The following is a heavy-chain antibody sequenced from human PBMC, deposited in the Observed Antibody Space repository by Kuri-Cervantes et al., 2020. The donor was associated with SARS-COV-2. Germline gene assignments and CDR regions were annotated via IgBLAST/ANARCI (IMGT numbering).Heavy chain of an antibody. Sequence: GGSLRLSCAASGFTFSSYGMHWVRQAPGKGLEWVAVIWYDGSNKYYADSVKGRFTISRDNSKNTLYLQMNSLRAEETAVYYCARDGGATAGTYYYYGMDVWGQGTTVTVSS. CDR2: IWYDGSNK. D-gene: IGHD6-13*01. J-gene: IGHJ6*02. V-gene: IGHV3-33*01. CDR1: GFTFSSYG. CDR3: ARDGGATAGTYYYYGMDV.